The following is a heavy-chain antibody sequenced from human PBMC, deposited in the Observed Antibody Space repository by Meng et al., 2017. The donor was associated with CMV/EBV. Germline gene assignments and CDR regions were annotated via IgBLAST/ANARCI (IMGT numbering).Heavy chain of an antibody. Sequence: SETLSLTCTVSGGSINSNNYYWGWIRQPPGKGLEWIGYIYYSGSTNYNPSLKSRVTISVDTSKNQFSLKLSSVTAADTAVYYCARVGGHYDFWSGYAQLGYFDYWGQGTLVTVSS. CDR1: GGSINSNNYY. J-gene: IGHJ4*02. V-gene: IGHV4-61*05. CDR2: IYYSGST. CDR3: ARVGGHYDFWSGYAQLGYFDY. D-gene: IGHD3-3*01.